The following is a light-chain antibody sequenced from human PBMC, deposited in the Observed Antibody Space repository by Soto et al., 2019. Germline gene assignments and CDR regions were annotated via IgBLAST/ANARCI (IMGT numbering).Light chain of an antibody. V-gene: IGKV3-20*01. J-gene: IGKJ1*01. Sequence: EIVLTQSPGTLSLSPGERATLPCRASQSVSSIYLAWYQHKPGQAPRLLIHGAXSXXTGIPDRFRGSGSGTDFILTITRLEPEDFAVYYCQQYGSSRWTFGQGTKVDIK. CDR3: QQYGSSRWT. CDR1: QSVSSIY. CDR2: GAX.